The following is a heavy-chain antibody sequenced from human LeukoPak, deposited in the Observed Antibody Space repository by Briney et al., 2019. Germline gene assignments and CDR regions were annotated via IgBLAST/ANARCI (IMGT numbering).Heavy chain of an antibody. CDR1: GFTFSSYW. J-gene: IGHJ5*02. CDR2: MKQDGSEK. CDR3: AGDSWYP. D-gene: IGHD1-1*01. Sequence: GGSLRLSCADSGFTFSSYWMSWVRQAPGKGLEWVATMKQDGSEKYYLDSVKGRFTVSRDSAKKSFYLQMNSLRGEDTAVYYCAGDSWYPWGQGTLVTVSS. V-gene: IGHV3-7*01.